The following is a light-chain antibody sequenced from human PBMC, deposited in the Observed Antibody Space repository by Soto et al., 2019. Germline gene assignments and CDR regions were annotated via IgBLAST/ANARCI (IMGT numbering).Light chain of an antibody. CDR1: SSNIGNNY. CDR2: DND. Sequence: QSVLTQPPSVSAAPGQRVTISCSGSSSNIGNNYVFLYQQLPGTAPKLLIYDNDKRPSGIPDRFSGSKSGTSATLGITGLQTGDEADYYCATWDRSLSVGVFGGGTKVTVL. J-gene: IGLJ2*01. CDR3: ATWDRSLSVGV. V-gene: IGLV1-51*01.